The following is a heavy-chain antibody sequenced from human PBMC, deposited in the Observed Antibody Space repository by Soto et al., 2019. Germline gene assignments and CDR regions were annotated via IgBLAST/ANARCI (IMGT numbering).Heavy chain of an antibody. D-gene: IGHD2-2*01. V-gene: IGHV4-59*01. J-gene: IGHJ4*02. CDR1: GAYMRGFY. CDR2: IYYSGSR. Sequence: QVQLQESGPGLVKPSDTLSLTCTVSGAYMRGFYWHWIRQPPGQGLEWIGYIYYSGSRGYNPSLKSRVTISLDTSKSQFSLELSSVTAADAAFYYCARDKGKYDFDFWGQGTLVTVSS. CDR3: ARDKGKYDFDF.